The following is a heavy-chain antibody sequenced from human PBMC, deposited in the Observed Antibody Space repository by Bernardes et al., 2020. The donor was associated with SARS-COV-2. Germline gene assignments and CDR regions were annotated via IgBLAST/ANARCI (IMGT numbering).Heavy chain of an antibody. CDR2: ISSTSSYI. D-gene: IGHD3-10*01. J-gene: IGHJ4*02. V-gene: IGHV3-21*01. CDR3: ARDGGDDY. Sequence: GGSLRLSCAASGFTFSSYFMNWVRKAPGKGLEWVSSISSTSSYIYYADSVKGRFTISRDNAKNSLYLQMNSLRAEDTAVYYCARDGGDDYWGQGTLVTVSS. CDR1: GFTFSSYF.